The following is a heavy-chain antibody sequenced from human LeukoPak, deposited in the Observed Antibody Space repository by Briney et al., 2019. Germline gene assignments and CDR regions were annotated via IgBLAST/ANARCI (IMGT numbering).Heavy chain of an antibody. CDR2: ISSSSSYI. J-gene: IGHJ6*02. D-gene: IGHD6-13*01. CDR3: ARDRLGLAAAGTGYYYGMDV. CDR1: RFTFSSYS. V-gene: IGHV3-21*01. Sequence: PGGSLRLSCAASRFTFSSYSMNWVRQAPGKGLEWVSSISSSSSYIYYADSVKGRFTISRDNAKNSLYLQMNSLRAEDTAVYYCARDRLGLAAAGTGYYYGMDVWGQGTTVTVSS.